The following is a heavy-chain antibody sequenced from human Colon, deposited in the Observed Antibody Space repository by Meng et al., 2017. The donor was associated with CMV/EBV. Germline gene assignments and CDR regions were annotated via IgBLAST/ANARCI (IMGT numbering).Heavy chain of an antibody. J-gene: IGHJ4*02. CDR3: ARVFDYWTGYYWG. CDR1: GFTFSNYW. Sequence: GGSLRLSCTASGFTFSNYWMHWARQVPGKGLEWVSRISTDGVSTSYAGSVEGRFIISRDNAKNTLYLQMNSLRAEDTAVYYCARVFDYWTGYYWGWGQGTLVTVSS. D-gene: IGHD3/OR15-3a*01. V-gene: IGHV3-74*01. CDR2: ISTDGVST.